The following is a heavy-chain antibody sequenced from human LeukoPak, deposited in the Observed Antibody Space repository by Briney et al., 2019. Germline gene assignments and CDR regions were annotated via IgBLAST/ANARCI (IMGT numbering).Heavy chain of an antibody. CDR1: GGSISSNSHY. J-gene: IGHJ4*02. CDR3: ARESGYRYATGPHFDY. D-gene: IGHD5-18*01. CDR2: IYYSGST. V-gene: IGHV4-39*07. Sequence: PSETLSLTCTVSGGSISSNSHYWGWIRQPPGKGLEWIGSIYYSGSTYYNPSLKSRVTISVDTSKNQFSLKLSSVTATDTAVYYCARESGYRYATGPHFDYWGQGTLVTVSS.